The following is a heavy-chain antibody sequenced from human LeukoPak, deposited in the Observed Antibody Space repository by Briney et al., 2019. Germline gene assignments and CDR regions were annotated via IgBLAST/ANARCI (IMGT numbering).Heavy chain of an antibody. CDR1: GFTSSSYA. Sequence: GGSLRLSCAASGFTSSSYAMSWVRQAPGKGLEWVSAISGSGGSTYYADSVKGRFTISRDNSKNTLYLQMNSLRAEDTAVYYCAKAGVIVVVIPPPYYFDYWGQGTLVTVSS. CDR3: AKAGVIVVVIPPPYYFDY. D-gene: IGHD3-22*01. CDR2: ISGSGGST. J-gene: IGHJ4*02. V-gene: IGHV3-23*01.